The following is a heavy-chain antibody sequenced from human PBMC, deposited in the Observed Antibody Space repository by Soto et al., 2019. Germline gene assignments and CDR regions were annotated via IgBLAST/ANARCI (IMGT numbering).Heavy chain of an antibody. J-gene: IGHJ4*02. CDR3: ALTWALRTMAH. D-gene: IGHD7-27*01. V-gene: IGHV3-23*01. CDR2: ISESGYTT. CDR1: GFTFDTHG. Sequence: GGSLRLSCAASGFTFDTHGMSWVRQAPGKELEWVSSISESGYTTSYADSVKGRFTISRDNSKNALYLQMNSLRAEDTGIYYCALTWALRTMAHWGQGTLVTVSS.